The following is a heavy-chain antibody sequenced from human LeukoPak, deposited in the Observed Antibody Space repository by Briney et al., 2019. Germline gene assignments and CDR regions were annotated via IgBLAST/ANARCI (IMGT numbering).Heavy chain of an antibody. J-gene: IGHJ1*01. CDR2: IYYSGSA. Sequence: PSETLSLTCTVSGGSISSYYWSWIRQPPGKGLEWIGYIYYSGSAYYNPSLKSRVKISVDTSRNQFSLKLNSVTAADTAVYYCARHERPYSSSSPFQHWGQGTLVTVSS. CDR3: ARHERPYSSSSPFQH. D-gene: IGHD6-6*01. CDR1: GGSISSYY. V-gene: IGHV4-59*08.